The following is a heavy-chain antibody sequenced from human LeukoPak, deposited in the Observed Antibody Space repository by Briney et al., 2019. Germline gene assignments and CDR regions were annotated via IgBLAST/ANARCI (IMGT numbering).Heavy chain of an antibody. CDR3: AGEWELTQGVDY. Sequence: TGGSLRLSCAASGFTFSSYSMNWVRQAPGKGLEWVSSISSSSSYIYYADSVKGRFTISRDNAKNSLYLQMNSLRAEDTAVYYCAGEWELTQGVDYWGQGTLVTVSS. CDR2: ISSSSSYI. D-gene: IGHD1-26*01. V-gene: IGHV3-21*01. CDR1: GFTFSSYS. J-gene: IGHJ4*02.